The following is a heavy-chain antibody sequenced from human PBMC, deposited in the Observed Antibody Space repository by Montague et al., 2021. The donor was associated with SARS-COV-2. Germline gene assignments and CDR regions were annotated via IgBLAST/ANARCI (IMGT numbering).Heavy chain of an antibody. CDR3: ARGAGYSYGVDY. V-gene: IGHV4-61*01. J-gene: IGHJ4*02. D-gene: IGHD5-18*01. CDR2: IYYSGSS. Sequence: SETLSLTCTVSGASVSSGSHYWIWIRQPPGKGLEFIGYIYYSGSSKYNPSLKSRVTISVDTYTSQVSLKVSSVTAADSAVYFCARGAGYSYGVDYWGQGTLVTVSS. CDR1: GASVSSGSHY.